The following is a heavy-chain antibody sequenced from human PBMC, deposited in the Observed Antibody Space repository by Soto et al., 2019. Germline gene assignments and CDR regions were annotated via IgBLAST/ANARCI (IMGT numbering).Heavy chain of an antibody. CDR1: GGTFSSYA. D-gene: IGHD6-19*01. J-gene: IGHJ3*02. Sequence: ASVKVSCKASGGTFSSYAISWVRQAPGQGLEWMGGIIPIFGTANYAQKFQGRVTITADESTSTAYMELSSLRSEDTAVYYCARAVTAVAYAFDIWGQGTMVTVS. CDR2: IIPIFGTA. V-gene: IGHV1-69*13. CDR3: ARAVTAVAYAFDI.